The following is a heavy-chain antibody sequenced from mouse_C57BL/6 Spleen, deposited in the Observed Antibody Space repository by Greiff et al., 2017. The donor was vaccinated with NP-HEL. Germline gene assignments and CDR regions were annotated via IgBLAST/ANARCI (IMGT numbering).Heavy chain of an antibody. V-gene: IGHV3-6*01. Sequence: DVKLVESGPGLVKPSQSLSLTCSVTGYSITSGYYWNWIRQFPGNKLEWMGYISYDGSNNYNPSLKNRISITRDTSKNQFFLKLNSVTTEDTATYYCARGGRYFDVWGTGTTVTVSS. J-gene: IGHJ1*03. CDR3: ARGGRYFDV. CDR1: GYSITSGYY. D-gene: IGHD3-3*01. CDR2: ISYDGSN.